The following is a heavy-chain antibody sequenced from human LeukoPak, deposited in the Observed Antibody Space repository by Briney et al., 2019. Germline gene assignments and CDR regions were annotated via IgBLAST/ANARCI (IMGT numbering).Heavy chain of an antibody. Sequence: ASVKVSCKASGYTFSSYAITWVRQAPGQGLEWVGWISTYNGDTEYAHMLQGRVTMTTDTSTSTAYMELRSLRSDDTAVYYCARRFGLYYYYMDVWGKGTTVTVSS. V-gene: IGHV1-18*01. CDR1: GYTFSSYA. D-gene: IGHD3-16*01. J-gene: IGHJ6*03. CDR2: ISTYNGDT. CDR3: ARRFGLYYYYMDV.